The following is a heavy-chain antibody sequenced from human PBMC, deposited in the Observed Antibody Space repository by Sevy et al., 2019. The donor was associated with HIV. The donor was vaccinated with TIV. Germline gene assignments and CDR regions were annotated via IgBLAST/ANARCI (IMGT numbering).Heavy chain of an antibody. J-gene: IGHJ4*02. D-gene: IGHD6-19*01. CDR1: GFTFSSHA. Sequence: GGSLRLSCAASGFTFSSHAMHWVRQTPGKGLEWVAVISYDGSNKFFANSVKGRFTVSRDNSKNALYLQMNSLRAEDTAIYFCARDKFGYTSGWQATGGFDYWGQRTLVTVSS. V-gene: IGHV3-30-3*01. CDR3: ARDKFGYTSGWQATGGFDY. CDR2: ISYDGSNK.